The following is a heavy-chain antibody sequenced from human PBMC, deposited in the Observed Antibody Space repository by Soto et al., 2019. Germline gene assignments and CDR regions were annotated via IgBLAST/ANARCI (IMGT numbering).Heavy chain of an antibody. CDR3: ARVAGGYSPPDWYFDL. D-gene: IGHD5-18*01. CDR1: GGTFSSYA. CDR2: IIPIFGTA. Sequence: QVQLVQSGAEVKKPGSSVKVSCKASGGTFSSYAISWVRQAPGQGLEWMGGIIPIFGTANYTQKFQGRVTITADESTSTAYMELSSLRSEDTAVYYCARVAGGYSPPDWYFDLWGRGTLVTVSS. V-gene: IGHV1-69*12. J-gene: IGHJ2*01.